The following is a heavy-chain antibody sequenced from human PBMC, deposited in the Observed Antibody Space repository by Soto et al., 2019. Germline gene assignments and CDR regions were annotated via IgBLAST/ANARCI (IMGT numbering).Heavy chain of an antibody. Sequence: PGGSLRISCAASGFTFSNYAMSWVRQAPGKGLEWVSSISGGTNSTYYADSVKGRFAISRDNSKNTLFLQMNGLSAEDTAVYYCAKEWKDFGDYSPPFDDWGPGTLVNVFS. CDR1: GFTFSNYA. J-gene: IGHJ4*02. D-gene: IGHD4-17*01. CDR3: AKEWKDFGDYSPPFDD. CDR2: ISGGTNST. V-gene: IGHV3-23*01.